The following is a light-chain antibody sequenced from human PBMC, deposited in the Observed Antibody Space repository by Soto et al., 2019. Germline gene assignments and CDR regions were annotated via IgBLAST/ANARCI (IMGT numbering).Light chain of an antibody. J-gene: IGLJ2*01. V-gene: IGLV1-44*01. CDR1: SSNIGSNT. CDR3: AAWDDSLNGVV. Sequence: QSVLTQPPSASGTPGQRVTISCSGSSSNIGSNTVNWYQQLPGTAPKLLIYGNNHRPSGVPDRFSGSKSGTSASLAISGLQSEDEADYYCAAWDDSLNGVVFGGGTKVTVL. CDR2: GNN.